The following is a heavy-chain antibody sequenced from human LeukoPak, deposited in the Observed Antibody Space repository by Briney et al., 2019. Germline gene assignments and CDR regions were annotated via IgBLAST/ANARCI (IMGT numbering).Heavy chain of an antibody. Sequence: SETQSLTCTVSGGSISSQYWNWIRQPAGKGLEWIGRIYSSGSTIYNPSLKSRVTMSVDTSKNQFSLELSSVTAADTAVYYCARGYVYGDFPWGQGTLVSVSS. V-gene: IGHV4-4*07. CDR3: ARGYVYGDFP. CDR2: IYSSGST. D-gene: IGHD2-21*02. CDR1: GGSISSQY. J-gene: IGHJ5*02.